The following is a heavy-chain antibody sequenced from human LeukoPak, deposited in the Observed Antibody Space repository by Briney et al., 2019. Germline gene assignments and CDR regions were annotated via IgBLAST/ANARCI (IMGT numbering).Heavy chain of an antibody. CDR3: ASCSGGSCSSYYGMDV. D-gene: IGHD2-15*01. Sequence: GSSVKVSCKASGGTFSSYAISWVRQAPGQGLEWMGRIIPILGIANYAQKFQGRVTITADKSTSTAYMELSSLRSEDTAVYYCASCSGGSCSSYYGMDVWGQVTTVTVSS. CDR1: GGTFSSYA. CDR2: IIPILGIA. V-gene: IGHV1-69*04. J-gene: IGHJ6*02.